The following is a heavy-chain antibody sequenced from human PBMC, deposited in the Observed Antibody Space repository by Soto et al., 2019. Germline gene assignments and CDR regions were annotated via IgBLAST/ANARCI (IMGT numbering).Heavy chain of an antibody. J-gene: IGHJ4*02. D-gene: IGHD6-19*01. V-gene: IGHV3-74*01. CDR3: ARARYTSGCEV. Sequence: EVQLVESGGGLVQPGGSLRLSCAASGFTFSRYWMHWVRQVPGKGLVWVSRINSDGSSTSYADSVKGRFTISRDNAKNTLSLQMNSLRAEDTAVYYCARARYTSGCEVWGKGTLVTVSS. CDR1: GFTFSRYW. CDR2: INSDGSST.